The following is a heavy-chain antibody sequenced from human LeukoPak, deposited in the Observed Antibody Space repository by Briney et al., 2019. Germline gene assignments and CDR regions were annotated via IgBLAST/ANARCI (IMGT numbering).Heavy chain of an antibody. CDR2: VYYTGNT. D-gene: IGHD3/OR15-3a*01. Sequence: SETLSLTCTVSGYSISSSNSYWGWIRQPPGKGLEWIGSVYYTGNTYYNASLKSRVTIVIDTSKNQISLRLTSVTATDTAMYYCARQTGSGLFTLPGGQGTLVTVSS. CDR1: GYSISSSNSY. V-gene: IGHV4-39*01. J-gene: IGHJ4*02. CDR3: ARQTGSGLFTLP.